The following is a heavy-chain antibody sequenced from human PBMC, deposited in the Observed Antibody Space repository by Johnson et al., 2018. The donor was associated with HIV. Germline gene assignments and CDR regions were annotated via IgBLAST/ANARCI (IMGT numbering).Heavy chain of an antibody. CDR2: IRSKPYGGTT. CDR1: GYNFGDYA. D-gene: IGHD6-13*01. CDR3: AKVSSQSSSWYDAFDI. Sequence: VQLVESGGDLVQPGRSLKLSCTASGYNFGDYALSWFRQAPGKGLEWVSFIRSKPYGGTTEYAASVKGRFIISRDDSKSIAYLQMNSLRAEDTAVYYCAKVSSQSSSWYDAFDIWGQGTMVTVSS. V-gene: IGHV3-49*03. J-gene: IGHJ3*02.